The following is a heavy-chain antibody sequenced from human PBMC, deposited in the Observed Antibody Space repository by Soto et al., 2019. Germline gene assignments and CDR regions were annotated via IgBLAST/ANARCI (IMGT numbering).Heavy chain of an antibody. V-gene: IGHV3-23*01. D-gene: IGHD3-10*02. CDR1: GFTFSSYA. CDR2: ISGSGSPT. CDR3: ARDMSGETYNYYYGMDV. J-gene: IGHJ6*02. Sequence: EVQLLESGGGLGQPGGSLRLSCAASGFTFSSYAMTWVRQAPGRGLEWVSAISGSGSPTYYADSVKGRFTISRDNSENTLHLQMNSLRADDTAVYYCARDMSGETYNYYYGMDVWGQGTTVTVSS.